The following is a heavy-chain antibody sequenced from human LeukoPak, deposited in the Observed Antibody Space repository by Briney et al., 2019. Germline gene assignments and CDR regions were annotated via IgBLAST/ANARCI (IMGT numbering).Heavy chain of an antibody. Sequence: SETLSLTCTVSGGSISSSSYYWGWIRQPPGKGLEWIGSIYYSGSTYYNPSLKSRVTISVDTSKNQFSLKLSSVTAADTAVYYCATTYCSSTSCYIFDYWGQGTLVTVSS. J-gene: IGHJ4*02. V-gene: IGHV4-39*07. CDR1: GGSISSSSYY. D-gene: IGHD2-2*02. CDR3: ATTYCSSTSCYIFDY. CDR2: IYYSGST.